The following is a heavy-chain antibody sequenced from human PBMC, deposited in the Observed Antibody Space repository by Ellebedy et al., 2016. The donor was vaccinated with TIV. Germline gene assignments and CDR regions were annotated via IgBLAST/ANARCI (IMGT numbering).Heavy chain of an antibody. CDR1: GFAVSSNY. CDR3: AREQSPYYEILTGSFDY. CDR2: IYSDGNT. J-gene: IGHJ4*02. D-gene: IGHD3-9*01. V-gene: IGHV3-53*01. Sequence: GESLKISCAASGFAVSSNYMTWVRQAPGRGLEWVSLIYSDGNTNYADSVRGRFTISRDSSKNTLDLQMNSLRAEDTAVYYCAREQSPYYEILTGSFDYWGQGALVTVSS.